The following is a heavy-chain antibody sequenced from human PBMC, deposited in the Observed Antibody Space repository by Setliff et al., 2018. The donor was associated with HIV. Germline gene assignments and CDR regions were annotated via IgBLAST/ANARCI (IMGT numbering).Heavy chain of an antibody. Sequence: PGGSLRLSCAASGFTFSGYSMNWVRQAPGKGLQWLSYVSSSGNTIFYADSVKGRFTISRDNAKNSVYLQMNSLRAEDSAVYYCAKTPLALVRGAQPYFDYWGQGTLVTVSS. CDR3: AKTPLALVRGAQPYFDY. CDR1: GFTFSGYS. CDR2: VSSSGNTI. D-gene: IGHD3-10*01. J-gene: IGHJ4*02. V-gene: IGHV3-48*01.